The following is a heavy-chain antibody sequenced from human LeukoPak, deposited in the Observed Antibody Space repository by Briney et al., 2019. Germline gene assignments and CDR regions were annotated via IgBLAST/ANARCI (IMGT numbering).Heavy chain of an antibody. CDR1: GDSISSSNW. CDR2: IYHSGST. Sequence: SETLSLTCAVSGDSISSSNWWSWVRQPPGKGLEWIGEIYHSGSTNYNPSLRSRVTISLDKSKNQVSLMLTSVTAADTAVYYCARSLSPMLRGAPYYWGQGTLVTVSS. CDR3: ARSLSPMLRGAPYY. J-gene: IGHJ4*02. V-gene: IGHV4-4*02. D-gene: IGHD3-10*01.